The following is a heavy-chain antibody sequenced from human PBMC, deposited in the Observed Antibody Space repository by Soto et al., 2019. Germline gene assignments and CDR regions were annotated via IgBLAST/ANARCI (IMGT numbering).Heavy chain of an antibody. CDR1: GYTFTGYY. V-gene: IGHV1-2*02. J-gene: IGHJ1*01. CDR2: IGPTRGDT. CDR3: GRGRSGEVVVFY. Sequence: QVQLVQSGAEVKESGASVKVSCKASGYTFTGYYIHWVRQVPGHGLAWVGEIGPTRGDTKYAQKFQGMVTMTRDTSITTVDMELNNLRPDDTAVYYCGRGRSGEVVVFYWGQGTLVSVYS. D-gene: IGHD3-16*01.